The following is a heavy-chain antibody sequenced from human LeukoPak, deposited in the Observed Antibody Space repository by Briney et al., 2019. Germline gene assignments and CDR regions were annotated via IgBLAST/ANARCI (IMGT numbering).Heavy chain of an antibody. J-gene: IGHJ4*02. CDR2: MSYDGSNI. D-gene: IGHD1-7*01. Sequence: TGRSQRLSCAASGFTFSSYGMHWVRQAPGKGLEWVAVMSYDGSNIYYADSVKGRFTISRDNSKNTLYLQMNSLRAEDTAVYFCAKHRATGSTGGIDYWGQGTLVTVSS. CDR1: GFTFSSYG. V-gene: IGHV3-30*18. CDR3: AKHRATGSTGGIDY.